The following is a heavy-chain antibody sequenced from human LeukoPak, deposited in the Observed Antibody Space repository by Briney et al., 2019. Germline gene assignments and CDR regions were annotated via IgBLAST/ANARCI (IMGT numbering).Heavy chain of an antibody. CDR3: AKDRETYEYTFDY. Sequence: PGGSLRLSCAASGISFSTYGIHWVRQAPGKGLEWVAVMWYDGSKDYYADSVKGRFTISRDTSKHTLYLQMNNLRAEDTAVYYCAKDRETYEYTFDYWGQGTLVTVSS. D-gene: IGHD6-6*01. V-gene: IGHV3-33*06. CDR1: GISFSTYG. J-gene: IGHJ4*02. CDR2: MWYDGSKD.